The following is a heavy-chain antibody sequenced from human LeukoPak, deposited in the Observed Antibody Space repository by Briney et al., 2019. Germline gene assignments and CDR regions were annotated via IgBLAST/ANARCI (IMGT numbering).Heavy chain of an antibody. CDR3: ARKAGRGYSYFDP. D-gene: IGHD5-18*01. CDR1: GGSLSTYA. Sequence: SVKVSCKASGGSLSTYAINWVRQVPGRGLEWMGGIIPFYSATDYAQKLQGRVTITADESTSTAYMELSSLRSEDTAVYYCARKAGRGYSYFDPWGQGTLVTVSS. CDR2: IIPFYSAT. V-gene: IGHV1-69*13. J-gene: IGHJ5*02.